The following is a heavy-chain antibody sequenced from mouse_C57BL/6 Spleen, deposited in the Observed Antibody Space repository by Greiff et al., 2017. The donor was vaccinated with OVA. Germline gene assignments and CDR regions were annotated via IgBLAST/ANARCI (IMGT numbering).Heavy chain of an antibody. CDR1: GFTFSDYG. J-gene: IGHJ1*03. CDR3: ARWYFDV. Sequence: EVQLVESGGGLVKPGGSLKLSCAASGFTFSDYGIHWVRQAPEKGLEWVAYISSGSSTIYYADTVKGRFTISRDNAKNTLFLQMTSLRSEDTAMYYCARWYFDVWGTGTTVTVSS. CDR2: ISSGSSTI. V-gene: IGHV5-17*01.